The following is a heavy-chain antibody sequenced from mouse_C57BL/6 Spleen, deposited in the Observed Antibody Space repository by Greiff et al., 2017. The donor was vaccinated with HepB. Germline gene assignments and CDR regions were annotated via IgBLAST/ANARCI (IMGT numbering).Heavy chain of an antibody. CDR2: IYPGDGDT. V-gene: IGHV1-80*01. J-gene: IGHJ3*01. Sequence: QVQLKESGAELVKPGASVKISCKASGYAFSSYWMNWVKQRPGKGLEWIGQIYPGDGDTNYNGKFKGKATLTADKSSSTAYMQLSSLTSEDSAVYFCARIDLFAYWGQGTLVTVSA. CDR3: ARIDLFAY. CDR1: GYAFSSYW.